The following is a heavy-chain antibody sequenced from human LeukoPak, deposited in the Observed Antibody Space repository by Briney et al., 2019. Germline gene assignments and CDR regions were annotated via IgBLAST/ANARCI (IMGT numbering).Heavy chain of an antibody. CDR3: AKGGQQLVPYPYYYYYMDV. J-gene: IGHJ6*03. V-gene: IGHV3-23*01. D-gene: IGHD6-13*01. CDR2: ISGGGGST. CDR1: GFTFSSYA. Sequence: PGGSLRLSCAASGFTFSSYAMSWVRQAPGKGLEWVSAISGGGGSTYYADSVKGRFTISRDNSKNTLYLQMNSLRAEDTAVYYCAKGGQQLVPYPYYYYYMDVWGKGTTVTVSS.